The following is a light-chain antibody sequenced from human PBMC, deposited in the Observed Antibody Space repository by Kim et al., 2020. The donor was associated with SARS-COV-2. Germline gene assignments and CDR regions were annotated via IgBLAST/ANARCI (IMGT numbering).Light chain of an antibody. J-gene: IGLJ3*02. CDR3: QSYDSSNQKV. CDR2: EDN. CDR1: SGSIASNY. V-gene: IGLV6-57*02. Sequence: NTVTISCPGSSGSIASNYVQWYQQRPGSAPTTVIYEDNQRPSGVPDRFSGSIDSSSNSASLTISGLKTEDEADYYCQSYDSSNQKVFGGGTQLTVL.